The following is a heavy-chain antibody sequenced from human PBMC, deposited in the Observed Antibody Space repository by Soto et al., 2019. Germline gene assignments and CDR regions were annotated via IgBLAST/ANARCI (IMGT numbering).Heavy chain of an antibody. D-gene: IGHD5-12*01. CDR2: IIPNSGRT. Sequence: GASVKVSCKASGYTFTGYYMHWVRQAPGQGLEWMGGIIPNSGRTNYAQKFQGRVTMTADTSTSTAYMELSSLRSEDTAVYYCATSDRDGYNFFDYWGQGTLVTVSS. CDR3: ATSDRDGYNFFDY. V-gene: IGHV1-2*02. CDR1: GYTFTGYY. J-gene: IGHJ4*02.